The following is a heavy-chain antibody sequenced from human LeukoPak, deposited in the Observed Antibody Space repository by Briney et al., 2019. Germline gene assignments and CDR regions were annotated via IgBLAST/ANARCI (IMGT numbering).Heavy chain of an antibody. V-gene: IGHV3-15*01. CDR2: IKSKTDGGTT. CDR1: GFTFSNAW. CDR3: AKDRGSSTTRPGWFDP. Sequence: GGSLRLSCAASGFTFSNAWMSWVRQAPGKGLEWVGRIKSKTDGGTTDYAAPVKGRFTISRDDSKNTLYLQMNSLRAEDTAVYYCAKDRGSSTTRPGWFDPWGQGTLVTVSS. J-gene: IGHJ5*02. D-gene: IGHD2-2*01.